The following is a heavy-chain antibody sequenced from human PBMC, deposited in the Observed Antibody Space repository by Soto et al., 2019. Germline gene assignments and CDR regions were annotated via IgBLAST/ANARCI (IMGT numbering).Heavy chain of an antibody. J-gene: IGHJ4*02. CDR2: IYYSGST. V-gene: IGHV4-30-4*01. Sequence: SETLSLTCTVSGGSISSGDYYWSWIRQPPGKGLEWIGYIYYSGSTYYNPSLKSRVTISVDTSKNQFSLKLSSVTAADTAVYYCARATYYDFWSGYHRPRHFDYWGQGTLVTVSS. CDR3: ARATYYDFWSGYHRPRHFDY. D-gene: IGHD3-3*01. CDR1: GGSISSGDYY.